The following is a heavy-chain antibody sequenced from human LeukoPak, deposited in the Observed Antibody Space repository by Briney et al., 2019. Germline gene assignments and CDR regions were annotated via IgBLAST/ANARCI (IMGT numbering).Heavy chain of an antibody. V-gene: IGHV3-9*01. CDR3: AKDLEVRGVTFLDY. Sequence: PGGSLRLSCAASGFTFSSYSMNWVRQAPGKGLEWVSGISWNSGSIGYADSVKGRFTISRDNAKNSLYLQMNSLRAEDTALYYCAKDLEVRGVTFLDYWGQGTLVTVSS. CDR1: GFTFSSYS. D-gene: IGHD3-10*01. J-gene: IGHJ4*02. CDR2: ISWNSGSI.